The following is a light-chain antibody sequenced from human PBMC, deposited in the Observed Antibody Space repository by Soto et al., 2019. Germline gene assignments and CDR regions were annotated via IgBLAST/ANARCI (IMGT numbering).Light chain of an antibody. V-gene: IGLV2-14*01. CDR3: NSYAGSNNV. CDR1: SSDIGAYDY. CDR2: EVN. Sequence: QSALAQPASLSGSPGQSITISCTGTSSDIGAYDYVSWFQQHPGKAPKLMISEVNNRPSGVSNRFSGSKSGNTAYLTISGLQVEDEAEYYCNSYAGSNNVFGTGTKVTVL. J-gene: IGLJ1*01.